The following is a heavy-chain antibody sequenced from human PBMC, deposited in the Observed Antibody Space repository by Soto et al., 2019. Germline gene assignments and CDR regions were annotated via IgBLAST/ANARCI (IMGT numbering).Heavy chain of an antibody. J-gene: IGHJ4*02. D-gene: IGHD3-22*01. Sequence: QVHLQESGPGLVKPSGTLSLTCAVSGASVISTNWWSWVRQPPGKGLEWIGEIFHSGSTNYNPSLKSRVTISLDKSKNQFSLNLTSVTAADTTIYYCARDMFYYGSNYYYFRGPFDYWGQGTLVTVSS. CDR3: ARDMFYYGSNYYYFRGPFDY. CDR2: IFHSGST. V-gene: IGHV4-4*02. CDR1: GASVISTNW.